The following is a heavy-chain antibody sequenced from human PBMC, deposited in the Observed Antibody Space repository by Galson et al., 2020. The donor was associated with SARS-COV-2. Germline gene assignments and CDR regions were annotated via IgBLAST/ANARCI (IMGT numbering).Heavy chain of an antibody. J-gene: IGHJ3*02. Sequence: SETLSLTCTVSGGSISSGDYYWSWIRQPPGKGLEWIGYIYYSGSTYYNPSLKSRVTISVDTSKNQFSLKLSSVTAADTAVYYCARDLGIYSGYDSNSDAFDIWGQGTMVTVSS. CDR2: IYYSGST. D-gene: IGHD5-12*01. V-gene: IGHV4-30-4*01. CDR3: ARDLGIYSGYDSNSDAFDI. CDR1: GGSISSGDYY.